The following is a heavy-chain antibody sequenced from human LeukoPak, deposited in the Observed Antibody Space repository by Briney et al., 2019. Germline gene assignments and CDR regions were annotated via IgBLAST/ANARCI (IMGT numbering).Heavy chain of an antibody. CDR2: IIPIFGTA. V-gene: IGHV1-69*06. Sequence: SVKVSCKASGGTFSSYAISWVRRAPGQGLEWMGGIIPIFGTANYAQKFQGRVTITADKSTSTAYMELSSLRSEDTAVYYCARVLLLGYSTNYYYGMDVWGKGTTVTVSS. CDR3: ARVLLLGYSTNYYYGMDV. J-gene: IGHJ6*04. CDR1: GGTFSSYA. D-gene: IGHD6-13*01.